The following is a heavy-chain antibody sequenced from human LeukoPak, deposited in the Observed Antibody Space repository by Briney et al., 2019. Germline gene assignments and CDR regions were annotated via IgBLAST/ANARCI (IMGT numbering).Heavy chain of an antibody. CDR3: ERDGAYDILTGGYYYYGMDV. CDR2: ISAYNGNT. D-gene: IGHD3-9*01. J-gene: IGHJ6*04. Sequence: ASGKVSCKASGYAFTSYGNSRERQAQGQGLEWMGWISAYNGNTNYAQKPQGRVNMTTDTSTSTAYMELRSLRSDDTAVYYCERDGAYDILTGGYYYYGMDVWGKGTTVTVSS. CDR1: GYAFTSYG. V-gene: IGHV1-18*04.